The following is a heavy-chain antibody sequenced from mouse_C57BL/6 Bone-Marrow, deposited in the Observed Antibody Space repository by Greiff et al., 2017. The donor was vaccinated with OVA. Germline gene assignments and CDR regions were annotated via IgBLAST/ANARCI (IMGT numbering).Heavy chain of an antibody. D-gene: IGHD1-1*01. CDR1: GYTFTSYW. Sequence: QVQLQQPGAELVKPGASVKMSCKASGYTFTSYWITWVKQRPGQGLEWIGDIYPGSGSTNYNEKFKSKATLTVDTSSSTAYMQLSSLTSEDSAVYYCARWDTTVVARFDYWGQGTTLTVSS. J-gene: IGHJ2*01. CDR2: IYPGSGST. CDR3: ARWDTTVVARFDY. V-gene: IGHV1-55*01.